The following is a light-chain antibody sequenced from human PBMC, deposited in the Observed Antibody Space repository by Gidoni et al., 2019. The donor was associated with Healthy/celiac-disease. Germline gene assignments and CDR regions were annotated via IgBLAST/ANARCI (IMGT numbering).Light chain of an antibody. CDR2: RNN. V-gene: IGLV1-47*01. J-gene: IGLJ2*01. CDR3: AAWDDSLSGQE. Sequence: QSVLTQPPSASGTPGQRVTISCSGSSSNIGSNYVYWYQQLPGTAPKPLIYRNNQRPSGVPDRFSGSKSGTSASLAISGLRSEDEADYYCAAWDDSLSGQEFGGGTKLTVL. CDR1: SSNIGSNY.